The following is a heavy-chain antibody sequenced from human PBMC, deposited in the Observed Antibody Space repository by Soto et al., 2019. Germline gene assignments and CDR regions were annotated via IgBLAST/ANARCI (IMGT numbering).Heavy chain of an antibody. CDR3: ARPDIVATMAYYDGMDV. J-gene: IGHJ6*02. CDR2: IIPIFGTA. D-gene: IGHD5-12*01. Sequence: QVQLVQSGAEVKKPGSSVKVSCKASGGTFSSYAISWVRQAPGQGLEWMGGIIPIFGTANYAQKFQGRVTITADEPTSTAYMELSSLRSEDTAVYYCARPDIVATMAYYDGMDVWGQGTTVTVSS. V-gene: IGHV1-69*01. CDR1: GGTFSSYA.